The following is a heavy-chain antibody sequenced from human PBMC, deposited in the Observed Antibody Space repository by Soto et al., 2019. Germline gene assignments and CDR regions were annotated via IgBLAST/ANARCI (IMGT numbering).Heavy chain of an antibody. CDR2: INAGNGNT. D-gene: IGHD1-7*01. CDR3: ARDRKYNWNYGSFYYYYGMDV. Sequence: ASVKVSCKASGYTFTSYAMHWVRQAPGQRLEWMGWINAGNGNTKYSQKFQGRVTITRDTSASTAYMELSSLRSEDTAVYYCARDRKYNWNYGSFYYYYGMDVWGQGTTVTVSS. CDR1: GYTFTSYA. V-gene: IGHV1-3*01. J-gene: IGHJ6*02.